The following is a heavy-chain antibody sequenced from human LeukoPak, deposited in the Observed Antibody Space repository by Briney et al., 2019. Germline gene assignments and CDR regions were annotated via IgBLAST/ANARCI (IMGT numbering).Heavy chain of an antibody. Sequence: GGSLRLSCAASGFAFSTYAMTWVRQAPEKGLQWVSTISTSGRATYYADSVEGRFTISRDNSKNTLYLQMNSLRADDTAVYYCAKARGSSVYEQFDYWGQRTQVTVSP. D-gene: IGHD5/OR15-5a*01. CDR1: GFAFSTYA. CDR3: AKARGSSVYEQFDY. CDR2: ISTSGRAT. V-gene: IGHV3-23*01. J-gene: IGHJ4*02.